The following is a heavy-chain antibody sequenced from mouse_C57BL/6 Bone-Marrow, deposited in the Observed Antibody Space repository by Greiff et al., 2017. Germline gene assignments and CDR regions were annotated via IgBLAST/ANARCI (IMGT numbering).Heavy chain of an antibody. CDR2: INYDGSST. CDR1: GFTFSDYY. D-gene: IGHD3-1*01. J-gene: IGHJ2*01. CDR3: AREARGFDY. Sequence: EVHLVESEGGLVQPGSSMKLSCTASGFTFSDYYMAWVRQVPDKGLEWVANINYDGSSTYYLDSLKSRFIISRDNAKNMLYLQMSSLKSEDTATYYCAREARGFDYWGQGTTLTVSS. V-gene: IGHV5-16*01.